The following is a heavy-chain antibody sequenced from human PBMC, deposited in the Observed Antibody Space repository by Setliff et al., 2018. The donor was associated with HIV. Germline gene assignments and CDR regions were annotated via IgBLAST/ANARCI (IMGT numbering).Heavy chain of an antibody. CDR3: ASVAAAGYYYYGMDV. D-gene: IGHD6-13*01. V-gene: IGHV4-39*07. J-gene: IGHJ6*02. Sequence: SETLSLTCTVSGGSISSYYWGWIRQPPGKGLEWLGSFYCSGSTYYNPSLQSRVTISVDSSKNQFSLILRSVTAADTAMYYCASVAAAGYYYYGMDVWGQGTTVTVSS. CDR2: FYCSGST. CDR1: GGSISSYY.